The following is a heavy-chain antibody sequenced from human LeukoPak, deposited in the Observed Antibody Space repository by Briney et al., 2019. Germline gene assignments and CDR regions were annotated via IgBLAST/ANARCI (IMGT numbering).Heavy chain of an antibody. CDR3: AKGLEPYYYYYGMDV. CDR2: ISGSGGST. Sequence: GGSLRLSCAASGFTFSRYAMSWVRQAPGKGLEWVSAISGSGGSTYYADSVKGRFTISRDNSKNTLYLQMNSLRAEDTAVYYCAKGLEPYYYYYGMDVWGQGTTVTVSS. D-gene: IGHD1-14*01. CDR1: GFTFSRYA. V-gene: IGHV3-23*01. J-gene: IGHJ6*02.